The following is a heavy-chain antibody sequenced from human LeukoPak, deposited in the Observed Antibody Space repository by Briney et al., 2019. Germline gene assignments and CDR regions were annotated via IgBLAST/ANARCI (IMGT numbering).Heavy chain of an antibody. CDR2: IIPIFGTA. CDR3: ARDTVVTPYFDY. Sequence: GASVKVSCKASGGTFSSYAVSWVRQAPGQGLEWMGRIIPIFGTANYAQKFQGRVTITTDESTSTAYMELSSLRSEDTAVYYCARDTVVTPYFDYWGQGTLVTVSS. D-gene: IGHD4-23*01. V-gene: IGHV1-69*05. J-gene: IGHJ4*02. CDR1: GGTFSSYA.